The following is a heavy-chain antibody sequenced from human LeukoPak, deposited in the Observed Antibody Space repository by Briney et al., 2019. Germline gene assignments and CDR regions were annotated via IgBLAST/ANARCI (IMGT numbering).Heavy chain of an antibody. J-gene: IGHJ5*02. Sequence: PGGSLRLSCAGSGFTFSSHAMSWVRQTPWKGLEWISLISGSGGSPYYADSVLGRFTISRDNSKNTLYLQMNSLRVEDTAMYYCARGDIVATILSWGQGTLVTVSS. CDR2: ISGSGGSP. D-gene: IGHD5-12*01. V-gene: IGHV3-23*01. CDR1: GFTFSSHA. CDR3: ARGDIVATILS.